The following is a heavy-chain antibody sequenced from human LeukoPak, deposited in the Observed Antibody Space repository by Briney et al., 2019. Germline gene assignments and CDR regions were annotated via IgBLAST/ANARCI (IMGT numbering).Heavy chain of an antibody. J-gene: IGHJ4*02. CDR2: TIPIFGIA. CDR1: GGSFSSYA. V-gene: IGHV1-69*04. D-gene: IGHD4-17*01. CDR3: ASGHYGDYGQWSSMNY. Sequence: ASVKVSCKASGGSFSSYAISWVRQAPGQGPEWMGRTIPIFGIANYAQKFQGRVTIIADKSTSTAYMELSSLRSEDTAVYYCASGHYGDYGQWSSMNYWGQGTLVTVSS.